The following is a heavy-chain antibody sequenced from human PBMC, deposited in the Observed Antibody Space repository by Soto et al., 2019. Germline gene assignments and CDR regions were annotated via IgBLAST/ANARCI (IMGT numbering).Heavy chain of an antibody. V-gene: IGHV1-69*01. J-gene: IGHJ6*02. Sequence: QVQLVQSGAEVKKPGSSVKVSCKASGGTFSSYAISWVRQAPGQGLEWMGGIIPIFGTANYAQKFQGRVTITADESTSTAYMELSSLRSEDTAVYYCAGPRTIVGVVKGRYGMDVWGQGTTVTVSS. CDR3: AGPRTIVGVVKGRYGMDV. D-gene: IGHD3-3*01. CDR1: GGTFSSYA. CDR2: IIPIFGTA.